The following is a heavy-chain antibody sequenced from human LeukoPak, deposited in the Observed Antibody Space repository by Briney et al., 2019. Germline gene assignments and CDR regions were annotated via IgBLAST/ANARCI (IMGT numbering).Heavy chain of an antibody. CDR1: GGSFSGYY. J-gene: IGHJ5*02. CDR3: ARGGSGWYAGYDWFDP. V-gene: IGHV4-34*01. CDR2: INHSGST. D-gene: IGHD6-19*01. Sequence: SETLSLTCAVYGGSFSGYYWSWIRQPPGKGLEWIGEINHSGSTNYNPSLKSRVTISVDTSKNQFSLKLSSVTAADTAVYYCARGGSGWYAGYDWFDPWGQGTLVTVSS.